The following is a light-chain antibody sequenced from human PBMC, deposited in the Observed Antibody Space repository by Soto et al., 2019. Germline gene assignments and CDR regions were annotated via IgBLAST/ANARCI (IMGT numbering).Light chain of an antibody. CDR2: GAS. Sequence: EIVLSQSPGILSLSPVERATLSCRASQSVGSSHLAWYQQKPGQAPRLLIYGASSKATGIPDRFSGSGSGTDLTLTISRLEPEDFAVYYCQQYGSVPWTFGQGTKVDIK. CDR3: QQYGSVPWT. J-gene: IGKJ1*01. V-gene: IGKV3-20*01. CDR1: QSVGSSH.